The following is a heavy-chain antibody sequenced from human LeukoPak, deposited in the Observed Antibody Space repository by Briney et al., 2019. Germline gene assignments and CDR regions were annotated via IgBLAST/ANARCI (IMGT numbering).Heavy chain of an antibody. J-gene: IGHJ4*02. CDR1: GGSVSSYS. Sequence: SETLSLTCGVSGGSVSSYSWSWIRQPPGKGLEWIGEIYHSGSTNYNPSLKSRVTISVDKSKNQFSLKLSSVTAADTAVYYCARATYYYDSSGGLDSWGQGTLVTVSS. CDR3: ARATYYYDSSGGLDS. CDR2: IYHSGST. V-gene: IGHV4-34*01. D-gene: IGHD3-22*01.